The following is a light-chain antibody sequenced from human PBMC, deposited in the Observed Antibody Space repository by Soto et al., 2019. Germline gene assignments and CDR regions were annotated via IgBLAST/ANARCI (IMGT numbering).Light chain of an antibody. CDR2: GAS. CDR3: QQRNRCPPIFT. CDR1: HSVSSSY. J-gene: IGKJ3*01. V-gene: IGKV3D-20*02. Sequence: EIVLTQSPGTLSLSPGERATLSCRASHSVSSSYLAWYQQKPGQAPRLLIYGASSRASGIPARFSGSGSGTDFTLTISSLEPEDFAIYYCQQRNRCPPIFTFGPGTKVDIK.